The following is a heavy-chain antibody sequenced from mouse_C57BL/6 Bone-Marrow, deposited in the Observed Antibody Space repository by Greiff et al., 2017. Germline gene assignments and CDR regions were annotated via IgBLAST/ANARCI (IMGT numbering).Heavy chain of an antibody. CDR2: IDPSDSYT. J-gene: IGHJ3*01. CDR1: GYTFTSYW. CDR3: ARSDYYGRGAY. Sequence: VQLQQPGAELVMPGASVKLSCKASGYTFTSYWMHWVKQRPGQGLEWIGEIDPSDSYTNYNQKFKGKSTLTVDKSSSTAYMQRSSLTSEDSAVYYCARSDYYGRGAYWGQGTLVTVSA. D-gene: IGHD1-1*01. V-gene: IGHV1-69*01.